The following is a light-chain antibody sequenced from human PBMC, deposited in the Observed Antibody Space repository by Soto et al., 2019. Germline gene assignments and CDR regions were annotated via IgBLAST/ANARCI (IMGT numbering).Light chain of an antibody. CDR1: QSISSW. V-gene: IGKV1-5*03. CDR3: QQYYSYPIT. J-gene: IGKJ5*01. CDR2: KAS. Sequence: DIQMTQSPSTLSASVGDRVTTTCRASQSISSWLAWYQQKPGKAPKLLIYKASSLESGVPSRFSGSGSGTEFTLTISCLQSEDVATYYCQQYYSYPITLGQGTRLEIK.